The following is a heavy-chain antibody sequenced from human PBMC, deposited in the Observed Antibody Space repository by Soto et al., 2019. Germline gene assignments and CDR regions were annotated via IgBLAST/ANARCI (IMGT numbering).Heavy chain of an antibody. CDR3: ASSPAFSSSWYGIPPDPSHGMDV. V-gene: IGHV1-46*01. D-gene: IGHD6-13*01. CDR1: GYTFTSFY. J-gene: IGHJ6*02. Sequence: QMQLVQSGAEVKRPGASVRVSCKSSGYTFTSFYIHWVRQAPGQGLEWMGIINPSAGITNFAQRFQGRDTMTKDTSTNTHYMELSSLKSDDTAVYYCASSPAFSSSWYGIPPDPSHGMDVWGQGTTVTVS. CDR2: INPSAGIT.